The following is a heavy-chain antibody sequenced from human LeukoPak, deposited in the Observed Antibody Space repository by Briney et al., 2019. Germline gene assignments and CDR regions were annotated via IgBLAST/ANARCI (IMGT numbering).Heavy chain of an antibody. J-gene: IGHJ5*02. CDR1: GFTFRTYW. D-gene: IGHD3-16*01. CDR2: INTDGGGT. CDR3: ARAKPGGNWFDP. Sequence: GGSLRLSCAASGFTFRTYWMHWVRQAPGKGLLWVSRINTDGGGTIYADSVKGRFTISRDNANNTLYLQMNSLRAEDTALYYCARAKPGGNWFDPWGQGTLVTVSS. V-gene: IGHV3-74*01.